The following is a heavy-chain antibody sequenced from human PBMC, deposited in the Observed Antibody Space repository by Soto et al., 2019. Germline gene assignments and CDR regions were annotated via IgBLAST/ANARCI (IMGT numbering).Heavy chain of an antibody. Sequence: QVQLVESGGGLVKPGGSLRLSCAASGFTFSDYYMSWIRQAPGKGLKWVSYISSSGKTIYYADSLKGRFTISRDNAKNSLYLQMNSLRAEDTAVYYCARVHGDLWDYYYYYMDVWGKGTTVTVSS. CDR1: GFTFSDYY. CDR3: ARVHGDLWDYYYYYMDV. D-gene: IGHD3-16*01. J-gene: IGHJ6*03. V-gene: IGHV3-11*01. CDR2: ISSSGKTI.